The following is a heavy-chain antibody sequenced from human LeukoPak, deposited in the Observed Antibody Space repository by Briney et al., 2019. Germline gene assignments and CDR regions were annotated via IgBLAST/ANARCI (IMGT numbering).Heavy chain of an antibody. CDR3: TTDPFMLDFYDFHY. CDR1: GFTFSSYA. J-gene: IGHJ4*02. D-gene: IGHD2/OR15-2a*01. V-gene: IGHV3-23*01. Sequence: GGSLRLSCAASGFTFSSYAMSWVRQAPGKGLEWVSAISGSGGSTYYADSVKGRFTISRDNSKNTLYLQMDSLKSEDTAVYYCTTDPFMLDFYDFHYWGQGTLVTVSS. CDR2: ISGSGGST.